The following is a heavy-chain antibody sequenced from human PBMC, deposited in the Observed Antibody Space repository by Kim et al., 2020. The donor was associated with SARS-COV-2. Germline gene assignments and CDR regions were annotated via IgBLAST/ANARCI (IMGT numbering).Heavy chain of an antibody. D-gene: IGHD2-2*02. V-gene: IGHV3-23*01. Sequence: DSVKGRFTISRDNSKNTLYLQMNSLRDEDTAVYYCAKGDCSSTSCYTTDYWGRGTLVTVSS. CDR3: AKGDCSSTSCYTTDY. J-gene: IGHJ4*02.